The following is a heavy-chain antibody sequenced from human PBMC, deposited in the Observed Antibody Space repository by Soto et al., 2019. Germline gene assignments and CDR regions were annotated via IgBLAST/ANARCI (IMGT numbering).Heavy chain of an antibody. CDR2: IYYSGST. CDR3: ARGGYSYGYWWFDP. Sequence: PSETLSLTCTVSGGSVSSGSYYWSWIRQPPGKGLEWIGYIYYSGSTNYNPSLKSRVTISVDTSKNQFSLKLSSVTAADTAVHYCARGGYSYGYWWFDPWGQGTLVTVSS. CDR1: GGSVSSGSYY. D-gene: IGHD5-18*01. V-gene: IGHV4-61*01. J-gene: IGHJ5*02.